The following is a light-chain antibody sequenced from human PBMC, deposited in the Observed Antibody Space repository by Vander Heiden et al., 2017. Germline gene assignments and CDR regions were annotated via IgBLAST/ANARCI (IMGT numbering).Light chain of an antibody. J-gene: IGLJ3*02. CDR1: SSDVGSYNL. CDR2: EGS. Sequence: QSALTQPASVSGSPGQSITISCTGTSSDVGSYNLVSWYQQHPGNAPKLMIYEGSKRPSGVSNRFSGYKAGNTASLTSSEHEAEEGADYYCCSDAGSSSKVFGGGTKLTVL. V-gene: IGLV2-23*01. CDR3: CSDAGSSSKV.